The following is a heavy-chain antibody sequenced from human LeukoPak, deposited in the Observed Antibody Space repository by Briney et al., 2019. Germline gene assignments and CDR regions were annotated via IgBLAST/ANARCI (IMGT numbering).Heavy chain of an antibody. Sequence: SETLSLTCAVYGGSFSGYYWSWIRQPPGKGLEWIGEINHSGSTNYNPSLKSRVTISVDTSRNQFSLKLSSVTAADTAVYYCARGRLGGSGSYYNVLDYWGQGTLVTVSS. CDR2: INHSGST. D-gene: IGHD3-10*01. CDR3: ARGRLGGSGSYYNVLDY. CDR1: GGSFSGYY. V-gene: IGHV4-34*01. J-gene: IGHJ4*02.